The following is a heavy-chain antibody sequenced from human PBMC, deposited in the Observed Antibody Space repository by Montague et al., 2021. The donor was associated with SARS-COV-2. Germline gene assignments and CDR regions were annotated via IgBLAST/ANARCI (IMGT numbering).Heavy chain of an antibody. CDR3: ASFPSGYYDSSGYHI. J-gene: IGHJ4*02. CDR2: INHSGST. V-gene: IGHV4-38-2*02. D-gene: IGHD3-22*01. Sequence: SETLSLTCTVSGYSISSGYYWGRIRQPPGKGLEWIGEINHSGSTNYNPSLKSRVTISVDTSKNQFSLKPSSVTAADTAVYYCASFPSGYYDSSGYHIWGQRTLVTVSS. CDR1: GYSISSGYY.